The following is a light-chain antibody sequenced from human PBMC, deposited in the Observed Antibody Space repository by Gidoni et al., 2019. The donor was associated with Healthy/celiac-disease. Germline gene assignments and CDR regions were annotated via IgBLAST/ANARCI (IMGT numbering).Light chain of an antibody. J-gene: IGKJ4*01. CDR1: QCVSSSY. CDR2: GAS. CDR3: QQYGSSPRVT. V-gene: IGKV3-20*01. Sequence: EIVLTQSPGTLSLSPGERATLSCRASQCVSSSYLAWYQQKPGQAPRLLIYGASSRATGIPDRCRGSGSGTDFTLTISRLEPEDFAVYYCQQYGSSPRVTFGGGTKVEIK.